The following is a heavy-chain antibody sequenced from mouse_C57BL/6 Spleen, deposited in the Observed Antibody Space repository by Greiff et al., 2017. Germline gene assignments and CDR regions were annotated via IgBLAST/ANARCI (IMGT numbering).Heavy chain of an antibody. D-gene: IGHD2-4*01. CDR1: GYTFTSYG. CDR3: ARERDYPFAY. Sequence: QVQLKESGAELARPGASVKLSCKASGYTFTSYGISWVKQRTGQGLEWIGEIYPRSGNTYYNEKFKGKATLTADKSSSTAYMELRSLTSEDSAVYFCARERDYPFAYWGQGTLVTVSA. J-gene: IGHJ3*01. V-gene: IGHV1-81*01. CDR2: IYPRSGNT.